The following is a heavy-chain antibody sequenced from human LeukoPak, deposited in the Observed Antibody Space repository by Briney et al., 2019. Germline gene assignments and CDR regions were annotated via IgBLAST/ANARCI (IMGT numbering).Heavy chain of an antibody. Sequence: ASVKVSCKASGYTLTTSYMHWVRQAPGQGLEWMGIINPSDGGTSYARKFQGRVTMTRDTSTSTVYMELSSLRSEDTALYYCAREIASSSYFDYWGQGTLVTVSS. CDR1: GYTLTTSY. V-gene: IGHV1-46*01. CDR2: INPSDGGT. J-gene: IGHJ4*02. D-gene: IGHD6-13*01. CDR3: AREIASSSYFDY.